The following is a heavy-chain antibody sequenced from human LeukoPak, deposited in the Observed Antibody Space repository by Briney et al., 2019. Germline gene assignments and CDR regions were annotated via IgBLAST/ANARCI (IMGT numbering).Heavy chain of an antibody. CDR1: GYSFTSYW. CDR2: IYPGDSDT. D-gene: IGHD3-22*01. Sequence: GESLKISCKGSGYSFTSYWIGWVRQMPGKGLECMGIIYPGDSDTRYSPSFQGQVTISADKSISTAYLQWSSLKASDTAMYYCAGPFRGYYYDSSGYYYWGQGTLVTVSS. CDR3: AGPFRGYYYDSSGYYY. V-gene: IGHV5-51*01. J-gene: IGHJ4*02.